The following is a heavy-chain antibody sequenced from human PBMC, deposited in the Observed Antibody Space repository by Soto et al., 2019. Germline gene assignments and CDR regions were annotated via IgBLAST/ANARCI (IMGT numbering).Heavy chain of an antibody. CDR3: AKMYSSSWSPPSAYGMDV. Sequence: GGSLRLSCAASGFTFSNYAMSWVRQAPGKGLEWVSAISGSGGSTYYADSVKGRFTISRDNSKNTLYLQMNSLRAEDTAVYYCAKMYSSSWSPPSAYGMDVWGQGTTVTVS. D-gene: IGHD6-13*01. J-gene: IGHJ6*02. CDR2: ISGSGGST. CDR1: GFTFSNYA. V-gene: IGHV3-23*01.